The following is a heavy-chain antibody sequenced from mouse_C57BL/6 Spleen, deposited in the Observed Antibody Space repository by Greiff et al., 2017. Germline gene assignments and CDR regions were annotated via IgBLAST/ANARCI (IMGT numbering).Heavy chain of an antibody. V-gene: IGHV1-76*01. D-gene: IGHD1-1*01. CDR3: AREELLGFDY. CDR2: IYPGSGNT. J-gene: IGHJ2*01. CDR1: GYTFTDYY. Sequence: VQVVESGAELVRPGASVKLSCKASGYTFTDYYINWVKQRPGQGLEWIARIYPGSGNTYYNEKFKGKATLTAEKSSSTAYMQLSSLTSEDSAVYFCAREELLGFDYWGQGTTLTVSS.